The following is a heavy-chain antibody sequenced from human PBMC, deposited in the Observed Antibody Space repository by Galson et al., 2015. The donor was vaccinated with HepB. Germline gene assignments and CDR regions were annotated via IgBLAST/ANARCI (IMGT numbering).Heavy chain of an antibody. D-gene: IGHD2-21*01. CDR2: ISSSSSTI. V-gene: IGHV3-48*02. CDR3: ARKYCGGNSRYLGQ. Sequence: SLRLSCAASGFTFSDYSMHWVRQAPGQGLEWVSYISSSSSTIYYADSVKGRFTISRDNAKDSLYLQMSSLRDEDTAVYYCARKYCGGNSRYLGQWGQGTLVTVSS. CDR1: GFTFSDYS. J-gene: IGHJ4*02.